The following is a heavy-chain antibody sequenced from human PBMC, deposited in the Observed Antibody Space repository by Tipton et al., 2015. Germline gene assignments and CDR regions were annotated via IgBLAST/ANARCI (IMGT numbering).Heavy chain of an antibody. V-gene: IGHV3-23*01. CDR1: GFTFSSYA. CDR2: ISGTGART. Sequence: SLRLSCAASGFTFSSYAMSWVRQAPGKGLEWVSTISGTGARTYSAGSVKGRLTISRDNSKNTLYLQMNSLGAEDRAVYYCARAVLIAELGRRTRYWYFDLWGRGTLVTVSS. CDR3: ARAVLIAELGRRTRYWYFDL. J-gene: IGHJ2*01. D-gene: IGHD7-27*01.